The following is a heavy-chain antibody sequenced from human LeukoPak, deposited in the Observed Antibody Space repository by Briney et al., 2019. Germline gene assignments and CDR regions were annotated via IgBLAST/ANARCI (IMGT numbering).Heavy chain of an antibody. CDR2: INHCGST. Sequence: SETLSLTCAVYGGSFSGYYWSWIRQPPGKGLEWIGEINHCGSTNYNPSLKSRVTISVDTSKNQFSLKLSSVTAADTAVYYCARGRVITIFGVVNDPPADYYYGMDVWGQGTTVTVSS. V-gene: IGHV4-34*01. J-gene: IGHJ6*02. D-gene: IGHD3-3*01. CDR3: ARGRVITIFGVVNDPPADYYYGMDV. CDR1: GGSFSGYY.